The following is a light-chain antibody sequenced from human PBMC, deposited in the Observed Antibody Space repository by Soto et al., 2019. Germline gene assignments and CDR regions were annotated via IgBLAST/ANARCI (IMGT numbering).Light chain of an antibody. CDR3: AAWDDSLSGSYV. CDR1: SSNIGNNY. J-gene: IGLJ1*01. CDR2: RND. Sequence: QSVLTQPPSASGTPGQRVTVSCSGSSSNIGNNYVFWYQHLPGTAPKLLIYRNDQRPSGVSARFSGSKSGTSASLAISGLRSEDEADYYCAAWDDSLSGSYVFGPGTTLTVL. V-gene: IGLV1-47*01.